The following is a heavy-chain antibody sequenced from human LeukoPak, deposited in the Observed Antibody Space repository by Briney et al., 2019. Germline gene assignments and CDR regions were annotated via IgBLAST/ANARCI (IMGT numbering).Heavy chain of an antibody. CDR2: ISAYNGNT. V-gene: IGHV1-18*01. CDR3: ARSRDSSGYGNYYYYGMDV. Sequence: ASVKVSCKASGGTFSSYAISWVRQAPGQGLEWMGWISAYNGNTNYAQKLQGRVTMTTDTSTSTAYMELRSLRSDDTAVYYCARSRDSSGYGNYYYYGMDVWGQGTTVTVSS. CDR1: GGTFSSYA. D-gene: IGHD3-22*01. J-gene: IGHJ6*02.